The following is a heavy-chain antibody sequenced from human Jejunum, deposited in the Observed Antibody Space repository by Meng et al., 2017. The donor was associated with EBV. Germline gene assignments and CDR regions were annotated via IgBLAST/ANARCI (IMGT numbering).Heavy chain of an antibody. D-gene: IGHD6-25*01. CDR2: INAGNGNT. CDR3: AREGDDTAGRFDP. Sequence: QGQVVQAGGGGKKPGASVKVSCKASGYIFTDYVIHWVGQAPGQRLEWVGYINAGNGNTIYSQKFQGRVSIVRDTSANTAYMELSSLMSEDTSVYYCAREGDDTAGRFDPWGQGTLVTVSS. J-gene: IGHJ5*02. CDR1: GYIFTDYV. V-gene: IGHV1-3*01.